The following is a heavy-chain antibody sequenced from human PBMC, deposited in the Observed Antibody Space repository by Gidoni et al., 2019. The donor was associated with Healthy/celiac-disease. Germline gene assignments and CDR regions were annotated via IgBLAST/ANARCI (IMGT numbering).Heavy chain of an antibody. CDR1: GFTVSSNY. J-gene: IGHJ2*01. CDR3: ARPSVDTAIVTNSGWYFDL. V-gene: IGHV3-53*01. Sequence: EVQLVESGGGLIQPGGSLSRYCAASGFTVSSNYMSWVRQAPGKGLEWVSVIYSGGSTYYADSVKGRFTISRDNSKNTLYLQMNSLRAEDTAVYYCARPSVDTAIVTNSGWYFDLWGRGTLVTVSS. CDR2: IYSGGST. D-gene: IGHD5-18*01.